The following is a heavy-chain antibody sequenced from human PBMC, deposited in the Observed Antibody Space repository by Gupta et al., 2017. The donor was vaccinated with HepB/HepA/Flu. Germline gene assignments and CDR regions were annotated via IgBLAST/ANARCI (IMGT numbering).Heavy chain of an antibody. CDR1: GFTFSSYS. V-gene: IGHV3-21*01. D-gene: IGHD5/OR15-5a*01. CDR3: ASSLFQH. J-gene: IGHJ1*01. Sequence: EVQLVESGGGLVKPGGSLRLSCAASGFTFSSYSMNWVRQAPGKGLEWVSSISRSRIDINYADSVKGRFTSARDNAKNSLYVEMNSLRAEDTAVYYCASSLFQHWGQGTLVTVPS. CDR2: ISRSRIDI.